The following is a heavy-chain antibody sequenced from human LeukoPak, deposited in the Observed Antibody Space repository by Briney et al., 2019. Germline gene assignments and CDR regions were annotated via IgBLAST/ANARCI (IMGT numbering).Heavy chain of an antibody. CDR3: ARVAAEVVGVPGAIGFGWLRRDYYYMDV. CDR2: INPSGGST. Sequence: ASVKVSCRASGYTFTSHGISWVRQAPGEGLEWMGIINPSGGSTSYAQKFQGRVTMTRDMSTSTVYMELSSLRSEDTAVYYCARVAAEVVGVPGAIGFGWLRRDYYYMDVWGKGTTVTVSS. V-gene: IGHV1-46*01. J-gene: IGHJ6*03. D-gene: IGHD2-2*02. CDR1: GYTFTSHG.